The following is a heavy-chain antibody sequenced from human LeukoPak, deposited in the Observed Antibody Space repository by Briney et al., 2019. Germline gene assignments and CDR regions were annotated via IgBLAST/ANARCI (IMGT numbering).Heavy chain of an antibody. V-gene: IGHV3-33*06. CDR1: GFTFSSYG. J-gene: IGHJ4*02. Sequence: PGGSLRLSCAASGFTFSSYGMHWVRQAPGKGLEWVAVIWYDGSNKYYADSVKGRFTISRDNSKNTLYLQMNSLRAEDTAVYYCAKDWTLMVRGSPTDYWGQGTLVTVSS. D-gene: IGHD3-10*01. CDR3: AKDWTLMVRGSPTDY. CDR2: IWYDGSNK.